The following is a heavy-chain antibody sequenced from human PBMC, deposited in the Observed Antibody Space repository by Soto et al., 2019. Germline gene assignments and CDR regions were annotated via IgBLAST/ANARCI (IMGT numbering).Heavy chain of an antibody. D-gene: IGHD3-10*01. CDR2: IYYSGST. CDR3: ARHRYSFGEFDYFDY. Sequence: SETLSLTCTVSGGSISSDYYHWSWIRQPPGKGLEWIGYIYYSGSTNYNPSLKSRVTISVDTSKNQFSLKLSSVTAADTAVYYCARHRYSFGEFDYFDYWGKETLVTVPS. CDR1: GGSISSDYYH. V-gene: IGHV4-61*01. J-gene: IGHJ4*02.